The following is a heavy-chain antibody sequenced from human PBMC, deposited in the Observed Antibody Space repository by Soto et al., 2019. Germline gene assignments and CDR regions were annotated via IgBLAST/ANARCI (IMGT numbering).Heavy chain of an antibody. Sequence: EVQLVESGGGLVKPGGSLRLSCAASGFTFSNAWMNWVRQAPGKGLEWVGRIKSKTDGGTTDYAAPVKGRFSISRDDSKHTLYLQMNSLKTEDTAVYYCTTDWLGALFDYWGQGTLVTVSS. J-gene: IGHJ4*02. D-gene: IGHD5-12*01. CDR1: GFTFSNAW. V-gene: IGHV3-15*07. CDR2: IKSKTDGGTT. CDR3: TTDWLGALFDY.